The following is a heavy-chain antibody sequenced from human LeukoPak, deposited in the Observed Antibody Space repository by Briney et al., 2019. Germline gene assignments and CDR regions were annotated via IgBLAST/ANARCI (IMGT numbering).Heavy chain of an antibody. CDR1: GYTFTSYG. Sequence: GASVKVSCKASGYTFTSYGISWVRQAPGQGLEWMGWISAYNGNTNYAQKLQGRVTMTRDTSISTAYMELSNLRSDDTAVYYCARSCSSTSCGLYYYYYIDVWGKGTTVTVSS. V-gene: IGHV1-18*01. J-gene: IGHJ6*03. D-gene: IGHD2-2*01. CDR3: ARSCSSTSCGLYYYYYIDV. CDR2: ISAYNGNT.